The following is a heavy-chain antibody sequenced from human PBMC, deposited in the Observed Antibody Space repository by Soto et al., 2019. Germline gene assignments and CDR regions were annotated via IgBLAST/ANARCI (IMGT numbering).Heavy chain of an antibody. D-gene: IGHD2-2*02. CDR2: IIPIFGTA. Sequence: QVQLVQSGAEVKKPGSSVKVSCKASGGTFSSYAISWVRQAPGQGLEWMGGIIPIFGTANYAQKFQGRVTNTADESTSTAYMELSSMRSEDKAVYYCAIPYCSSTSRSTSRDYYYGMDVWGQGTTFTVSS. V-gene: IGHV1-69*01. CDR1: GGTFSSYA. J-gene: IGHJ6*02. CDR3: AIPYCSSTSRSTSRDYYYGMDV.